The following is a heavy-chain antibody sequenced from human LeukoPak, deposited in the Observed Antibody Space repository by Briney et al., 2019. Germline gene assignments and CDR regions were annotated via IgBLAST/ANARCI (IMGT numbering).Heavy chain of an antibody. CDR2: IYYSGST. CDR1: GGSISSSSYY. Sequence: PSETLSLTCTVSGGSISSSSYYWGWIRQPPGKGLEWIGSIYYSGSTYYNPSLKSRVTISVDTSKNQFSLKLSSVTAADTAVYYCARHPFPPYPRRYQLAYPMSPFDYWGQGTLVTVSS. CDR3: ARHPFPPYPRRYQLAYPMSPFDY. J-gene: IGHJ4*02. V-gene: IGHV4-39*01. D-gene: IGHD2-2*01.